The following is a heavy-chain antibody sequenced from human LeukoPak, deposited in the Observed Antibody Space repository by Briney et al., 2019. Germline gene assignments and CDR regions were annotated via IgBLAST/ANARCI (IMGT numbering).Heavy chain of an antibody. CDR3: AGDYGGSNFDY. Sequence: SETLSLTCTVSGGSISSYYWSWNRQPPGKGLEWIGYISYSGSTNYSPSLKSRVTLSLDTSKNQFSLKLSSVTAADTAVYYCAGDYGGSNFDYWGQGTLVTVSS. D-gene: IGHD4-23*01. V-gene: IGHV4-59*01. CDR1: GGSISSYY. CDR2: ISYSGST. J-gene: IGHJ4*02.